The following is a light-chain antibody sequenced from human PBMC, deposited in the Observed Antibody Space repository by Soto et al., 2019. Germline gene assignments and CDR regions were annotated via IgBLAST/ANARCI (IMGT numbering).Light chain of an antibody. J-gene: IGKJ1*01. CDR1: QSISSY. V-gene: IGKV1-39*01. CDR2: AAS. CDR3: QQSYSTSWT. Sequence: DIQMTQSPSSLSASVGDRVTITCRASQSISSYLNWYQQKPGKAPKLQLYAASSLQSGVPSRFRGSGSGSDFTLPISCRQPEDFASDYCQQSYSTSWTFGQGTKVGIK.